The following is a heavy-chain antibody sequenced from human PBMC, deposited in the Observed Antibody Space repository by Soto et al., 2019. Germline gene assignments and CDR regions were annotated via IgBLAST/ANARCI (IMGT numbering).Heavy chain of an antibody. Sequence: PGGSLRLSCAASGFTFSSYAMIWVRQAPGKGLEWVSAISVSGGSTYYADSVKGRFTISRDNSKNTLYLQMNSLRAEDTAVYYCAKEVHYDFWSGYQFDYWGQGTLVTVSS. J-gene: IGHJ4*02. CDR1: GFTFSSYA. D-gene: IGHD3-3*01. CDR2: ISVSGGST. CDR3: AKEVHYDFWSGYQFDY. V-gene: IGHV3-23*01.